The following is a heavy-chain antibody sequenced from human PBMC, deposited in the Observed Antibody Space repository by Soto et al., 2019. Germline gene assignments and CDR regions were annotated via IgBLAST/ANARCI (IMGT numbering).Heavy chain of an antibody. CDR1: GYTFTSYA. V-gene: IGHV1-3*01. D-gene: IGHD2-2*01. CDR2: INAGNGNT. J-gene: IGHJ2*01. CDR3: ARDCSSTSCYKYWYFDL. Sequence: ASVKVSCKASGYTFTSYAMHWVRQAPGQRLEWMGWINAGNGNTKYSQKFQGRVTITRDTSASTAYMELSSLRSEDTAVYYCARDCSSTSCYKYWYFDLWGRGTLVTVS.